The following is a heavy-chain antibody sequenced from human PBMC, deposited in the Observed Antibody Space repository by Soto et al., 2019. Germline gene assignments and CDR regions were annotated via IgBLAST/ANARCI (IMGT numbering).Heavy chain of an antibody. Sequence: PGGSLRLSCAPSGFTFSSYWMSWVRQAPGKGLEWGANIKQDGGEKYYVDSVKGRFTISRDNAKNSLYLQMNSLRAEDTAVYYCARDRGYYDSSGYYYSAFDIWGQGPMVTVSS. D-gene: IGHD3-22*01. CDR3: ARDRGYYDSSGYYYSAFDI. J-gene: IGHJ3*02. CDR2: IKQDGGEK. CDR1: GFTFSSYW. V-gene: IGHV3-7*01.